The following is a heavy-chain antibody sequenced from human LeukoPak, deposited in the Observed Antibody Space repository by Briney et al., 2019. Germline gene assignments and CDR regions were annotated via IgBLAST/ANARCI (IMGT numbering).Heavy chain of an antibody. J-gene: IGHJ4*02. Sequence: PSETLSLTCTVSGGSISSYYWSWIRQPPGKGLEWIGYIYYSGSTNYNPPLKSRVTISVDTSKNQFSLKLSSVTAADTAVYYCARGGLVTPIDYWGQGTLVTVSS. CDR2: IYYSGST. D-gene: IGHD1-26*01. V-gene: IGHV4-59*01. CDR3: ARGGLVTPIDY. CDR1: GGSISSYY.